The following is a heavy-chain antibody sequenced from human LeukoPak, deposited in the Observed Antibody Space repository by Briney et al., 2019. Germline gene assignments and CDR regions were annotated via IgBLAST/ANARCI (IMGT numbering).Heavy chain of an antibody. CDR1: GFTFRDYA. Sequence: GGSLRLSCTASGFTFRDYAMSWVRQAPGKGLEWVGFIRSKAYGGTTEYAASVKGRFTISRDDSKSIAYLQMNSLKTEDTAVYYCTSSPHYYYDSSGYYTKDYWGQGTLVTVSS. J-gene: IGHJ4*02. CDR3: TSSPHYYYDSSGYYTKDY. D-gene: IGHD3-22*01. CDR2: IRSKAYGGTT. V-gene: IGHV3-49*04.